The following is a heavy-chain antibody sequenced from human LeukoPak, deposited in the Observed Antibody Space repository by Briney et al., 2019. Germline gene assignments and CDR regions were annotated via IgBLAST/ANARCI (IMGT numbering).Heavy chain of an antibody. Sequence: AASVKVSCEASGYTFSNYGITWVRQAPGQGLEWMGWVSVYNGKTKLAQKLQGRVSMTTDPSTYTSDMELRSLRSDDTAVYYCARSLGDSSGYYPLPFDYWGQGTLVIVSS. CDR3: ARSLGDSSGYYPLPFDY. CDR1: GYTFSNYG. J-gene: IGHJ4*02. D-gene: IGHD3-22*01. V-gene: IGHV1-18*01. CDR2: VSVYNGKT.